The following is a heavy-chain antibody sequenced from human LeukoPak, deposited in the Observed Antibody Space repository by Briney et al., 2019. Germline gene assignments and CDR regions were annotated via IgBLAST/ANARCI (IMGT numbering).Heavy chain of an antibody. CDR1: GYTFTGYY. D-gene: IGHD6-13*01. CDR2: INPNSGGT. Sequence: ASVKVSCKASGYTFTGYYMHWVRQAPGHGLGWMGWINPNSGGTNYAQKFQGRVTMTRDTSISTAYMELSRLRSDDTAVYYCARDLGIAAAGTGGYWGQGTLVTVSS. V-gene: IGHV1-2*02. CDR3: ARDLGIAAAGTGGY. J-gene: IGHJ4*02.